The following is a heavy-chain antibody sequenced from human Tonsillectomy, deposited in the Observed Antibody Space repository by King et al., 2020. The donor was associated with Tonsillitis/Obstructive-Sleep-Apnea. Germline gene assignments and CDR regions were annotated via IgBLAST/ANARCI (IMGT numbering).Heavy chain of an antibody. D-gene: IGHD5-18*01. CDR1: GFTFSSYG. CDR2: LWYDGSNK. CDR3: ARDGIQLWSGGFDY. J-gene: IGHJ4*02. Sequence: VQLAESGGGVVQPWRSLRLSCAASGFTFSSYGMHWVRLAPGKGLEWVAVLWYDGSNKYYADSLRGRFTISRDNSKNTLYLQLNSLRAEDTAVYYCARDGIQLWSGGFDYWGQGTLVTVSS. V-gene: IGHV3-33*01.